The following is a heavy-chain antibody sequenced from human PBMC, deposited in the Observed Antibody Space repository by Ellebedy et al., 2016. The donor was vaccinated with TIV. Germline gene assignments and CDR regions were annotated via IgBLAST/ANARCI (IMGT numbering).Heavy chain of an antibody. Sequence: GESLKISCAASGFTFTSYTMNWVRQAPGKGLEWVSSISSTGYYIYYADSVKGRFTISRDDARNSLFLQMDSLRAEDTAIYFCARDPVGVGPAFDVWGQGTMVTVSS. V-gene: IGHV3-21*04. J-gene: IGHJ3*01. CDR2: ISSTGYYI. CDR3: ARDPVGVGPAFDV. D-gene: IGHD4-23*01. CDR1: GFTFTSYT.